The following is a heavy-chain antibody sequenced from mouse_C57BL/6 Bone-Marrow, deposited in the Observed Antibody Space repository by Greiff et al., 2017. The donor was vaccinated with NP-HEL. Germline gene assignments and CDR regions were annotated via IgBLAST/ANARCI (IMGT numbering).Heavy chain of an antibody. CDR3: ARFPFLIYDGYYVRAMDY. D-gene: IGHD2-3*01. V-gene: IGHV1-82*01. CDR2: IYPGDGDT. J-gene: IGHJ4*01. Sequence: QVQLQQSGPELVKPGASVKISCKASGYAFSSSWMNWVKQRPGKGLEWIGRIYPGDGDTNYNGKFKGKATLTADKSSSTAYMQLSSLTSEDSAVYFCARFPFLIYDGYYVRAMDYWGQGTSVTVSS. CDR1: GYAFSSSW.